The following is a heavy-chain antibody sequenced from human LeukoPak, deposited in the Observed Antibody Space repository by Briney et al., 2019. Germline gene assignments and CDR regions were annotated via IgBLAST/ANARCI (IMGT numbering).Heavy chain of an antibody. J-gene: IGHJ4*02. Sequence: PGGSLRLSCTGSGFSFSIYQMNWVRQAPGNGLEWVSHISDDDTTIYYADSVKGRFTISRDDAKSSLYLEMKSLRAEDTAIYYCARGHGTSWFPYDSWGQGTLVTVSS. V-gene: IGHV3-48*03. D-gene: IGHD6-13*01. CDR3: ARGHGTSWFPYDS. CDR2: ISDDDTTI. CDR1: GFSFSIYQ.